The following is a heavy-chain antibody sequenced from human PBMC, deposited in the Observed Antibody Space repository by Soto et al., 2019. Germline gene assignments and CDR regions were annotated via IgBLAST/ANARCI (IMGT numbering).Heavy chain of an antibody. CDR2: TKVDSGYT. D-gene: IGHD3-22*01. V-gene: IGHV1-18*04. CDR1: GYPFIKYG. CDR3: ATYYDTGFDP. Sequence: QLQLVQSAAEVKKPGASVRVSCKAYGYPFIKYGISWIRQSPEQGLEWMGWTKVDSGYTNYAQKFQGRVTMTADTSSDTAFRELRSLRLDDTFGSVCATYYDTGFDPWGQGTLVSVSS. J-gene: IGHJ5*02.